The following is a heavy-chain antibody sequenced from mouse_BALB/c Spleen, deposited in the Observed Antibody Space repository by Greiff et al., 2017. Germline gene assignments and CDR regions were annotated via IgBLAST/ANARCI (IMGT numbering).Heavy chain of an antibody. Sequence: DVHLVESGGGLVKPGGSLKLSCAASGFTFSDYYMYWVRQTPEKRLEWVATISDGGSYTYYPDSVKGRFTISRDNAKNNLYLQMSSLKSEDTAMYYCARGYGNWFAYWGQGTLVTVSA. CDR1: GFTFSDYY. CDR2: ISDGGSYT. V-gene: IGHV5-4*02. CDR3: ARGYGNWFAY. D-gene: IGHD2-10*02. J-gene: IGHJ3*01.